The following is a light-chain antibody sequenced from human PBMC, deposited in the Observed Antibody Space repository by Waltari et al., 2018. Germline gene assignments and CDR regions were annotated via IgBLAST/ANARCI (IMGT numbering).Light chain of an antibody. V-gene: IGKV3-11*01. J-gene: IGKJ2*01. CDR2: DGS. CDR3: QQRGRS. Sequence: EIVLTQSPATLSLSPGDRATLPCRASQCICSCLAWYQQKPGKAPRHLIFDGSNRATGIPARFSGSGYGTDFTLTISSLEPEDFAVYFCQQRGRSFGQGTKLEI. CDR1: QCICSC.